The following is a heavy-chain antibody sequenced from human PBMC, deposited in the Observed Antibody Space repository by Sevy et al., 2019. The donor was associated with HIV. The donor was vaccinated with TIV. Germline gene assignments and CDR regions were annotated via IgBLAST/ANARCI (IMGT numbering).Heavy chain of an antibody. CDR3: ASLICSSTSCYAGGDNWFDP. Sequence: ASVKVSCKASGGTFSSYAISWVRQAPGQGLEWMGGIIPIFGTANYPQKFQGRVTITADESTSTAYMELSSLRSEDTAVYYCASLICSSTSCYAGGDNWFDPWGQRTLVTDSS. J-gene: IGHJ5*02. D-gene: IGHD2-2*01. V-gene: IGHV1-69*13. CDR1: GGTFSSYA. CDR2: IIPIFGTA.